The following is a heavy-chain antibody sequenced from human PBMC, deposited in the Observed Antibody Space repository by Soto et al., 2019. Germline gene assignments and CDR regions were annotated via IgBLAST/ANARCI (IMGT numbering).Heavy chain of an antibody. J-gene: IGHJ4*02. Sequence: PSETLSLTCTVSGGSVNSDNYYWSWIRQPPGRGLDWIGYIYHTGSTNYNPSLNSRVTISVDTSRNQFSLKLNSVTAADTAVYYCAREFSNSPEAFDSWGQGTLGTVSS. V-gene: IGHV4-61*01. CDR3: AREFSNSPEAFDS. CDR1: GGSVNSDNYY. D-gene: IGHD6-6*01. CDR2: IYHTGST.